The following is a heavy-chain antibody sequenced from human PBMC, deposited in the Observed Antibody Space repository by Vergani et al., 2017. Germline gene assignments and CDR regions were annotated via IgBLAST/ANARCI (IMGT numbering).Heavy chain of an antibody. CDR2: VNHGGST. CDR1: GGSFSDYY. J-gene: IGHJ6*03. CDR3: ASLFWSGYYTGRYMDV. D-gene: IGHD3-3*01. Sequence: QVQLQEWGAGLLKTSETLSLTCGVSGGSFSDYYWSWIRQAPGMGLEWIGEVNHGGSTNYNPSLKSRVSISVDTSKNQFSLKLSSVTAADTAVYYCASLFWSGYYTGRYMDVWGKGTTVTVSS. V-gene: IGHV4-34*01.